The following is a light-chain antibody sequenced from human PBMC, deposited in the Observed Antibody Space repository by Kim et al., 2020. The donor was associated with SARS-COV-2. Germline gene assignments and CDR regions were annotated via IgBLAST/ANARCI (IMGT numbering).Light chain of an antibody. CDR2: LNSDGSH. Sequence: SVKLTCTLSSGNSSYAIAWHQQQPEKGPRYLMKLNSDGSHSKGDGIPDRFSGSSSGAERYLTISSLQSEDEADYYCQTWGTGIRWVFGGGTKVTVL. J-gene: IGLJ3*02. CDR1: SGNSSYA. V-gene: IGLV4-69*01. CDR3: QTWGTGIRWV.